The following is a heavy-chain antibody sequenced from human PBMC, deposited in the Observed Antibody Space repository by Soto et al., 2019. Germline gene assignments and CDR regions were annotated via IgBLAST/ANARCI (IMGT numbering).Heavy chain of an antibody. CDR1: GFTFTDFA. J-gene: IGHJ5*02. CDR3: AAYGSGSSNWFDP. CDR2: IVVGSGNT. Sequence: ASVKVSCKASGFTFTDFAVHWVREARGQRLEWIGWIVVGSGNTNYAQKFQERVTITRDMSTSTAYMELSSLRSEDTAVYYCAAYGSGSSNWFDPWGQGTLVTVSS. V-gene: IGHV1-58*01. D-gene: IGHD3-10*01.